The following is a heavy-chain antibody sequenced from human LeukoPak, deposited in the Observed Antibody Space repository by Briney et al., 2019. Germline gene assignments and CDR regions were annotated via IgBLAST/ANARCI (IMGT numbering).Heavy chain of an antibody. CDR1: GCYFSTYW. V-gene: IGHV5-51*01. CDR2: IYPGDSNT. Sequence: GASLEISCQASGCYFSTYWIGWVRQVPGKGLEWLAIIYPGDSNTKYNPSFQGQVTILAHKSINTAYLHWSSLRAADTAMYYCARRPKIYYYDGRNYCVSWGQGTLVTVSS. J-gene: IGHJ5*02. CDR3: ARRPKIYYYDGRNYCVS. D-gene: IGHD3-22*01.